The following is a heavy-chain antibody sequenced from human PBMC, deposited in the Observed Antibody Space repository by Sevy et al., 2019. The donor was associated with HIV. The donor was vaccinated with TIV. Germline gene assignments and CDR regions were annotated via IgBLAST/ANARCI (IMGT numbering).Heavy chain of an antibody. CDR2: ISSSGTII. CDR3: ARDLASGSFFSLYFDY. CDR1: GLNVSDYF. V-gene: IGHV3-11*01. D-gene: IGHD3-10*01. J-gene: IGHJ4*02. Sequence: GGSLRLSCAASGLNVSDYFMSWIRQAPGNRPEWVSYISSSGTIIYYADAVKGRFIISSDKAKNSLYLQMNSLRAEDTAIYYCARDLASGSFFSLYFDYWGQGTLVTVSS.